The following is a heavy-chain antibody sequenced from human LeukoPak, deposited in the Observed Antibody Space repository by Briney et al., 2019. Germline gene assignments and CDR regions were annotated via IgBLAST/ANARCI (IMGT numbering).Heavy chain of an antibody. J-gene: IGHJ4*02. CDR2: IYSGGST. V-gene: IGHV3-66*01. Sequence: GSLRLSCAMSGFTVSSNYMSWVRQAPGKGLEWVSIIYSGGSTYYADSVKGRFTISRDNSKNILYLQMNSLRAEDTALYYCARVGYTDTWYSSPPFDYWGQGTLVTVSS. CDR1: GFTVSSNY. CDR3: ARVGYTDTWYSSPPFDY. D-gene: IGHD2-15*01.